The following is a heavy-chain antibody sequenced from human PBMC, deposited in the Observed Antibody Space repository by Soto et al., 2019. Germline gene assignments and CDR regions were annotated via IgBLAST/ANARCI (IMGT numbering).Heavy chain of an antibody. CDR3: AKGGGYTTYYYMDV. J-gene: IGHJ6*03. V-gene: IGHV3-9*01. CDR2: ISWNSGTI. CDR1: GFTFDDYA. D-gene: IGHD4-4*01. Sequence: GGSLRLSCAASGFTFDDYAMHWVRQAPGKGLEWVSGISWNSGTIAYADSVKGRFTISRDNAKNSLYLQMNSLRAEDTALYYCAKGGGYTTYYYMDVWGKGTTVTVSS.